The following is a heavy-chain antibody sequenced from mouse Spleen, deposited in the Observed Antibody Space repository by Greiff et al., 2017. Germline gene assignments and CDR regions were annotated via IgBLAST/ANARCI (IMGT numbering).Heavy chain of an antibody. Sequence: QVQLQQPGAELVRPGSSVKLSCKASGYTFTSYWMHWVKQRPIQGLEWIGNIDPSDSETHYNQKFKDKATLTVDKSSSTAYMQLSSLTSEDSAVYDCARGQGYADFDYWGQGTTLTVSS. CDR3: ARGQGYADFDY. CDR1: GYTFTSYW. V-gene: IGHV1-52*01. J-gene: IGHJ2*01. D-gene: IGHD2-2*01. CDR2: IDPSDSET.